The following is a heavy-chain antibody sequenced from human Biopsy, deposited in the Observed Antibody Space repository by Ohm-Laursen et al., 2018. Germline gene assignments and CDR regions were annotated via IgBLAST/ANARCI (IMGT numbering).Heavy chain of an antibody. D-gene: IGHD3-3*01. J-gene: IGHJ5*02. CDR1: GGSIISYY. CDR2: VYNGGIT. V-gene: IGHV4-59*01. Sequence: GTLSLTCSVSGGSIISYYWTWIRQPPGKGLEWIGHVYNGGITNYNPSLKSRVTISKDTSKSQFSLQVNSVTAADTAVYYCARTPRDSFWSGSYKRGLWFDPWGQGTLVSVSS. CDR3: ARTPRDSFWSGSYKRGLWFDP.